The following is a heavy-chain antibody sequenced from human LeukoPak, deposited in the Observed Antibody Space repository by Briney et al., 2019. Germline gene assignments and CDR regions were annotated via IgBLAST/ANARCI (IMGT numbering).Heavy chain of an antibody. CDR3: AKDGNYDFWSVNSWDY. Sequence: GGSLRLSCAASGFTFSTYTMYWVRHPPGKRLEWVSIIGNNGGGIHYADSVKGRFTISRDNSKNALYLQMNSLRAEDTAVYYCAKDGNYDFWSVNSWDYWGQGTLVAVSS. V-gene: IGHV3-23*01. J-gene: IGHJ4*02. D-gene: IGHD3-3*01. CDR2: IGNNGGGI. CDR1: GFTFSTYT.